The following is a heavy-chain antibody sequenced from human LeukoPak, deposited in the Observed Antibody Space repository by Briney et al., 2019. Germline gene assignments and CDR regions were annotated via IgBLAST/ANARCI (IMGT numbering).Heavy chain of an antibody. CDR3: AREGDCGGDYYVAVRFSGWFDP. V-gene: IGHV4-39*07. CDR2: IYDSGST. D-gene: IGHD2-21*02. Sequence: SETLSLTCTVSGGSISSSSYYWGWIRQPPGKGLEWIGFIYDSGSTSYNLSLQTTAPLSVDTSKYQFSLKLSSVTAAETAVYFCAREGDCGGDYYVAVRFSGWFDPWGQGNLVTASS. CDR1: GGSISSSSYY. J-gene: IGHJ5*02.